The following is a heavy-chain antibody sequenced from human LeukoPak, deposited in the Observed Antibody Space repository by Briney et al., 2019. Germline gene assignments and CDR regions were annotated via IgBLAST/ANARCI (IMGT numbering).Heavy chain of an antibody. CDR3: ARGHYDFWSGYYDYYYMDV. Sequence: SETLSLTCTVSGGSISSYYWSWIRQPPGKGLEWIGYIYYSGSTNYNPSLKSRVTISVDTPKNQFSLKLSSVTAADTAVYYCARGHYDFWSGYYDYYYMDVWGKGTTVTVSS. D-gene: IGHD3-3*01. CDR2: IYYSGST. J-gene: IGHJ6*03. CDR1: GGSISSYY. V-gene: IGHV4-59*01.